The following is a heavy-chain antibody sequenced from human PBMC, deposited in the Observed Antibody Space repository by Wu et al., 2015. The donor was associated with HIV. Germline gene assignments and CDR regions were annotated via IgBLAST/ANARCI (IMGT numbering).Heavy chain of an antibody. CDR2: IIPIFETK. CDR3: ARISLGYRTYPYYFYGMDI. Sequence: QVQLMQSGAEVKKPGSSVKVSCKASGGTFSNYAITWVRQAPGQGLEWMGRIIPIFETKTNAQKFQGRVTITAYESTSTAYMEMRSLRSQDTAVYYCARISLGYRTYPYYFYGMDIWGQGTTVTVSS. D-gene: IGHD5-18*01. V-gene: IGHV1-69*13. CDR1: GGTFSNYA. J-gene: IGHJ6*02.